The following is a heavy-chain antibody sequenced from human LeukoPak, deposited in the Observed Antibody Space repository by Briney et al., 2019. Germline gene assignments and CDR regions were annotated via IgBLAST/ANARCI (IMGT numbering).Heavy chain of an antibody. Sequence: GGSLRLSCAASGFRLSDHWMSWVRQAPGKGLEWVANIREDESEKKYMDSVKGRFTISRDNAKNSVFLQMNSLRGEDTAVYYCAKDGRGGHSDYWGQGTLVTVSS. CDR2: IREDESEK. CDR1: GFRLSDHW. V-gene: IGHV3-7*01. D-gene: IGHD2-15*01. CDR3: AKDGRGGHSDY. J-gene: IGHJ4*02.